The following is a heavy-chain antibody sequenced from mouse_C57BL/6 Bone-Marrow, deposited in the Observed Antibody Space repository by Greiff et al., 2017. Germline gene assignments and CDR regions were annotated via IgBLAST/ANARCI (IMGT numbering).Heavy chain of an antibody. J-gene: IGHJ2*01. CDR2: ISWDDDK. CDR3: ARIAHYYYGSSYDY. V-gene: IGHV8-8*01. CDR1: GFSLSTFGMG. Sequence: QVTLKESGPGILQPSQTLSLTCSFSGFSLSTFGMGVGWIRQPSGKGLEWLAHISWDDDKYYNPALKSRLTISKDTSKNQVFLKIANVDTADTATYYCARIAHYYYGSSYDYWGQGTTLTVSS. D-gene: IGHD1-1*01.